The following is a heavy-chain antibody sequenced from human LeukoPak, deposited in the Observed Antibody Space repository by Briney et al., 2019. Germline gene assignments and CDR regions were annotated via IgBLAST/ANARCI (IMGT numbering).Heavy chain of an antibody. CDR3: ASRITANGTRYFDY. J-gene: IGHJ4*02. CDR2: IYSGGST. Sequence: GGSLRLSCAASGFTVSSNYMSWVRQAPGKGLEWVSVIYSGGSTYYADSVKGRFTISRDNSKNTLYLQMNSLRAEDTAVYYCASRITANGTRYFDYWGQGTLVTVSS. D-gene: IGHD6-13*01. CDR1: GFTVSSNY. V-gene: IGHV3-53*01.